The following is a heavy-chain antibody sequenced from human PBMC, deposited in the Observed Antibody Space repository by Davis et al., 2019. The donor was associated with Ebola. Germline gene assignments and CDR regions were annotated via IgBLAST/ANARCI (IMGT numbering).Heavy chain of an antibody. J-gene: IGHJ5*02. CDR3: ARGGIVVVVAATRVKNWFDP. D-gene: IGHD2-15*01. Sequence: ASVKVSCKASGYTFTSYAMHWVRQAPGQRLEWMGWINAGNGNTKYSQKFQGRVTITRDTSASTAYMELSSLRSEDTAVYYCARGGIVVVVAATRVKNWFDPWAREPWSPSPQ. V-gene: IGHV1-3*01. CDR1: GYTFTSYA. CDR2: INAGNGNT.